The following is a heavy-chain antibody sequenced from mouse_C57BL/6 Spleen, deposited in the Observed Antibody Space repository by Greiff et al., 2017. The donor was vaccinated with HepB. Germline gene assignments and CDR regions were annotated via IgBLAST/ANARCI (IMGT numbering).Heavy chain of an antibody. CDR2: IYPSDSET. Sequence: VKLQQPGAELVRPGSSVKLSCKASGYTFTSYWMDWVKQRPGQGLEWIGNIYPSDSETHYNQKFKDKATLTVDKSSSTAYMQLSSLTSEDSAVYYCARDGLRYAMDYWGQGTSVTVSS. CDR3: ARDGLRYAMDY. CDR1: GYTFTSYW. V-gene: IGHV1-61*01. D-gene: IGHD2-4*01. J-gene: IGHJ4*01.